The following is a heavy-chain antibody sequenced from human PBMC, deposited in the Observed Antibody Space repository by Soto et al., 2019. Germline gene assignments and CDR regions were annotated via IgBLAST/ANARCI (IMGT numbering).Heavy chain of an antibody. CDR3: ARVDSCSGGSCSPNKYLQQ. D-gene: IGHD2-15*01. CDR1: GYTFSSYG. V-gene: IGHV1-18*01. J-gene: IGHJ1*01. CDR2: ISAYNSNT. Sequence: ASVKVSCKASGYTFSSYGISWERQAPGQGLVLMGWISAYNSNTNYAQKLQGRVTMTTGASTSTAYMELRSMRADDTAVYYCARVDSCSGGSCSPNKYLQQWGLGTLVTVTS.